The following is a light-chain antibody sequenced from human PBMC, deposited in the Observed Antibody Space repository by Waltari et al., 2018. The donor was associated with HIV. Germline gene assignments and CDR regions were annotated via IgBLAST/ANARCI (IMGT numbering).Light chain of an antibody. CDR3: CSYAGSGT. J-gene: IGLJ3*02. CDR2: EAS. CDR1: RTNIGSNT. V-gene: IGLV1-44*01. Sequence: QSILTQPPSASGTPGQRVTVSCSGSRTNIGSNTVNWYQQLPGTAPKLIIYEASRRPSGVSNRFSGSKSRNTASLTISGLQAEDEADYYCCSYAGSGTFGGGTKLTVL.